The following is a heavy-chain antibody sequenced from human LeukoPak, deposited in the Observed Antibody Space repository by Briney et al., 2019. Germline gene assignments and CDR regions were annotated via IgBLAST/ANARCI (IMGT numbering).Heavy chain of an antibody. CDR3: VRGGPNKSGWTLDY. V-gene: IGHV1-3*01. CDR1: GYSLTNYA. J-gene: IGHJ4*02. D-gene: IGHD6-19*01. Sequence: ASVKVSCKASGYSLTNYAIHWVRQASGQRLEWMGWFNSDTGNTDYSQKFQGRVTISRDTSANTAYMELNRLRPEDTAVFYCVRGGPNKSGWTLDYWGQGTLVTVSA. CDR2: FNSDTGNT.